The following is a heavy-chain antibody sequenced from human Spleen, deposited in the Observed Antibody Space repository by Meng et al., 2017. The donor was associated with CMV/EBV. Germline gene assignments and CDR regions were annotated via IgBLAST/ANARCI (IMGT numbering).Heavy chain of an antibody. J-gene: IGHJ4*02. CDR3: ARQWDYGYNSLDY. CDR2: IGSAGDR. D-gene: IGHD3-16*01. CDR1: GYSISSGYY. Sequence: ETLSLTCTVSGYSISSGYYWGWIRQPPGKGLEWVSSIGSAGDRYYAGSVKGRFTISRENAKNSFSLQMNSLRVGDTAVYYCARQWDYGYNSLDYWGQGTLVTVSS. V-gene: IGHV3-13*01.